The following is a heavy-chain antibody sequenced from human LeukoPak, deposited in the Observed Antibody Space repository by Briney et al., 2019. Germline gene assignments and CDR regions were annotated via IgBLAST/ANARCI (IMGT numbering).Heavy chain of an antibody. CDR2: IYYSGST. Sequence: SQTLSLTCTVSGGFISSGGYYWSWIRQHPGKGLEWIGYIYYSGSTYYNPSLKSRVTISVDTSKNQFSLKLSSVTAADTAVYYCARERRGYCSSTSCSHNWFDPWGQGTLVTVSS. V-gene: IGHV4-31*03. D-gene: IGHD2-2*01. J-gene: IGHJ5*02. CDR1: GGFISSGGYY. CDR3: ARERRGYCSSTSCSHNWFDP.